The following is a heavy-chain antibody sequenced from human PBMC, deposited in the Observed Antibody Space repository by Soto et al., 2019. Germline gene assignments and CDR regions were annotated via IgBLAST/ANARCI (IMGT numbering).Heavy chain of an antibody. V-gene: IGHV1-8*01. J-gene: IGHJ6*02. D-gene: IGHD6-19*01. CDR1: GYTFTSYD. Sequence: ASVKVSCKASGYTFTSYDINWERQATGQGLEWMGWMNTNSGNTGYAQKFQGRVTMTRNISISTAYMELSSLRSEDTAVYYCARGLSSGWYYYCYGKDVWGQGTPVTVSS. CDR2: MNTNSGNT. CDR3: ARGLSSGWYYYCYGKDV.